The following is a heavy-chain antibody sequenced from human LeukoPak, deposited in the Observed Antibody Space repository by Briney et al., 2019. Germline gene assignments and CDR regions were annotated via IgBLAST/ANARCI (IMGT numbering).Heavy chain of an antibody. Sequence: SVKVSCKVSGYTFIIYGISSVRQAPGPGLEWMGWISTYNGNTNYAQKLQGRVTMPTDTSTRTTYIELRSLRSVDPSMSYCASDRPDPPYQLLTTGVVDCWGQGTLVTVSS. CDR3: ASDRPDPPYQLLTTGVVDC. V-gene: IGHV1-18*01. D-gene: IGHD2-2*01. J-gene: IGHJ4*02. CDR2: ISTYNGNT. CDR1: GYTFIIYG.